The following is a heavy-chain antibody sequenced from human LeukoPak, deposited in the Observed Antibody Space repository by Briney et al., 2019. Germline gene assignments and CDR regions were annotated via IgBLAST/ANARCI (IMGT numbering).Heavy chain of an antibody. CDR3: ARERGGGAPFDY. D-gene: IGHD2-15*01. Sequence: SETLSLTCGVSGGSISSTNWWSWVRQPPGKGLEWIGSVYYGGTTSYNPSLKSRVTISVDTSKNQFSLKLSSVTAADTAVYYCARERGGGAPFDYWGQGTLVTVSS. CDR1: GGSISSTNW. V-gene: IGHV4-4*02. J-gene: IGHJ4*02. CDR2: VYYGGTT.